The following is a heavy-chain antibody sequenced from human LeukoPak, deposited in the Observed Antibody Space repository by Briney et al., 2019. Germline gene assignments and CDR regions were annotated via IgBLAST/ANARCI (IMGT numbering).Heavy chain of an antibody. CDR2: ISNDGGGT. Sequence: GGSLRLSCAASGFIFNNYGLFWVRQAPGKGREWVSAISNDGGGTQYADFVEGRFTISRDNSKNTLFLQMSSLRAEDTALYYCAKGSSDFADLWGQGTLVTVSS. CDR3: AKGSSDFADL. D-gene: IGHD2-2*01. CDR1: GFIFNNYG. V-gene: IGHV3-23*01. J-gene: IGHJ5*02.